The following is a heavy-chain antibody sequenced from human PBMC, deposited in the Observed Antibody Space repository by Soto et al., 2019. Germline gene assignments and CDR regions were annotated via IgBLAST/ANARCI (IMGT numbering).Heavy chain of an antibody. CDR3: ARDSYDILTGQKRYFDF. CDR1: GFSFEDYT. D-gene: IGHD3-9*01. CDR2: ISWDGGIT. J-gene: IGHJ4*02. Sequence: PGGSQRLSCAASGFSFEDYTMHWVRQGPGKGPEWISLISWDGGITDYSDSVKGRFISSRDNSKNSLFLEMNSLTSEDAAMYFCARDSYDILTGQKRYFDFWGQGTLVTVSS. V-gene: IGHV3-43*01.